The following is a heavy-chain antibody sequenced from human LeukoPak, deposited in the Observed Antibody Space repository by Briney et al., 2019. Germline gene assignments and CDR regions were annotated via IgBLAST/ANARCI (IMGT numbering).Heavy chain of an antibody. CDR3: ARVNYDYVWGSYRRNWFDP. J-gene: IGHJ5*02. Sequence: SETLSLTCTVSGYSISSGYYWGWIRQPPGKGLEWIGSIYHSGSTYYNPSLKSRVTISVDTSKNQFSLKLSSVTAADTAVYYCARVNYDYVWGSYRRNWFDPWGQGTLVTVSS. CDR2: IYHSGST. CDR1: GYSISSGYY. D-gene: IGHD3-16*02. V-gene: IGHV4-38-2*02.